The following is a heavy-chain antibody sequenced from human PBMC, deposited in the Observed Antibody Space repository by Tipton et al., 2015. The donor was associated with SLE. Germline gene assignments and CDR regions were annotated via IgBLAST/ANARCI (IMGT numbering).Heavy chain of an antibody. V-gene: IGHV4-59*01. D-gene: IGHD3-3*01. J-gene: IGHJ6*02. CDR3: ARDRLTIFGVVTLYGMDV. CDR1: GGSISSYY. Sequence: TLSLTCTVSGGSISSYYWSWIRQPPGKGLEWIGYINYSGSTNYNPSLKSRVTISVDTSKNQFSLKLSSVTAADTAVYYCARDRLTIFGVVTLYGMDVWGQGTTVTVSS. CDR2: INYSGST.